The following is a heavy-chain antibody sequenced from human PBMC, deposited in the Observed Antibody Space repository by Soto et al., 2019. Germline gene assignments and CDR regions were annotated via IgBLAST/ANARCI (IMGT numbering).Heavy chain of an antibody. D-gene: IGHD3-10*01. CDR2: IYHSGST. CDR3: ARGRLGSGSYSPIYYYYGMDV. V-gene: IGHV4-30-2*01. J-gene: IGHJ6*02. Sequence: SETLSLTCAVSGGSISSGGYSWSWIRQPPGKGLEWIGYIYHSGSTYYNPSLKSRVTISVDRSKNQFSLKLSSVTAADTAVYYCARGRLGSGSYSPIYYYYGMDVWGQGTTVTVSS. CDR1: GGSISSGGYS.